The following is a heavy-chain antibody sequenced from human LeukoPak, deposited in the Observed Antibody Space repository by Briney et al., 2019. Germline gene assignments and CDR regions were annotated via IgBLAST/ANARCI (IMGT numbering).Heavy chain of an antibody. CDR2: ISSSSSTI. Sequence: GGSLRLSCAASGFTFSTYWMSWVRQAPGKGLEWVSYISSSSSTIYYIDSVKGRFTVSRDNAKNSLFLQMNSLRAEDTAVYYCAKDGAGREGNWGQGTLVTVSS. V-gene: IGHV3-48*01. CDR3: AKDGAGREGN. J-gene: IGHJ4*02. D-gene: IGHD5-24*01. CDR1: GFTFSTYW.